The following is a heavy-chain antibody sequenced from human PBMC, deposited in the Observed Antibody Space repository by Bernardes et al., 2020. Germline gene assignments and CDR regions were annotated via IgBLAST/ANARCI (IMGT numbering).Heavy chain of an antibody. V-gene: IGHV1-8*01. CDR3: ARFCSGGSCYPIDI. Sequence: ASMKVSCKASGYTFTSYDINWVRQATGQGLEWMGWMNPNSGNTGYAQKFQGRVTMTRNTSISTAYMELSSLRSEDTAVYYCARFCSGGSCYPIDIWGQGTMVTVSS. D-gene: IGHD2-15*01. J-gene: IGHJ3*02. CDR1: GYTFTSYD. CDR2: MNPNSGNT.